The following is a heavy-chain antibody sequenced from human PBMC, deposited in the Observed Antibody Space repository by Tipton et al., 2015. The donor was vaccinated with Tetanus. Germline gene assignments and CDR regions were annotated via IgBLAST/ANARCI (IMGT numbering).Heavy chain of an antibody. Sequence: TLSLTCTVSGESISTGGYYWTWIRQHPGKGLEWIGNILYTGSTYHNPSLKSRLTISVDTSHNQFSLNLSSVTAADTAVYYCARGSRFWFDYWGQGALVTVSS. J-gene: IGHJ4*02. V-gene: IGHV4-31*03. CDR3: ARGSRFWFDY. CDR1: GESISTGGYY. CDR2: ILYTGST.